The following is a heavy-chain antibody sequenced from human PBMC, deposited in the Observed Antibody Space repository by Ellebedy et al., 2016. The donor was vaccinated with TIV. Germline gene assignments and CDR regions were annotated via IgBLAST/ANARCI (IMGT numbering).Heavy chain of an antibody. V-gene: IGHV3-74*01. CDR1: GFIFDSYW. D-gene: IGHD5-12*01. J-gene: IGHJ5*02. CDR2: IESDGDTK. CDR3: AREGNGYDYIDP. Sequence: GESLKISXVASGFIFDSYWMHWVRLRPGRGLDWVSRIESDGDTKHYADSVKGRFTISRDNAKNTLFLEMNSLRVDDTGVYYCAREGNGYDYIDPWGQGTLVSVST.